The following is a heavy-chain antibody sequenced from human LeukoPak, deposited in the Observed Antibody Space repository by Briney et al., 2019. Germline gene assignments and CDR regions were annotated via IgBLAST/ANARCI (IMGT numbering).Heavy chain of an antibody. CDR2: INSDGSST. V-gene: IGHV3-74*01. D-gene: IGHD3-10*01. J-gene: IGHJ5*02. CDR1: GFTFSSYW. CDR3: ARDPMALDWFDP. Sequence: GGSLRLSCAASGFTFSSYWMHWVRQAPGKGLVWVSRINSDGSSTDYAVSVKGRFTISRDNAKNTLYLQMNNLGAEDTAVYYCARDPMALDWFDPWGQGTLVTVSS.